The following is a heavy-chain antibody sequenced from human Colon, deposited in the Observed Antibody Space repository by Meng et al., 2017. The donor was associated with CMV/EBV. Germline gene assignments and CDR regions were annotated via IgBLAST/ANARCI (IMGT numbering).Heavy chain of an antibody. CDR3: MRTRATSD. V-gene: IGHV1-8*02. CDR1: GYTFTGFD. CDR2: INPGIAKT. J-gene: IGHJ4*02. D-gene: IGHD2-2*01. Sequence: ASVKVSCKASGYTFTGFDIHWVRQAAGQGREWLGWINPGIAKTGFAEKFQGRLTMTSNTSTTKVYLELSSLTSQDTGMYYCMRTRATSDWGQGTLVTVSS.